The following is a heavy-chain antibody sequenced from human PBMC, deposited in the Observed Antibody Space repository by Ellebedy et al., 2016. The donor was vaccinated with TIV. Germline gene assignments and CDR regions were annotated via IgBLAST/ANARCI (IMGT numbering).Heavy chain of an antibody. CDR1: GFTFSSYW. CDR3: AKDTIDDGYWDFDS. J-gene: IGHJ4*02. Sequence: GESLKISCAASGFTFSSYWMSWVHQAPGKGLEWVANIKQDGSEKYYVDSVKGRFTISRDNAKNSLYLQMNSLRAEDTAVYHCAKDTIDDGYWDFDSWGQGALVTVSS. CDR2: IKQDGSEK. V-gene: IGHV3-7*03. D-gene: IGHD5-18*01.